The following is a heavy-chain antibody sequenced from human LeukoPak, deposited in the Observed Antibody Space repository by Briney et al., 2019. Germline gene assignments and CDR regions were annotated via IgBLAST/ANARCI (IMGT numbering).Heavy chain of an antibody. J-gene: IGHJ6*02. Sequence: SVKVSCKASGGTFSSYAIIWVRQAPGQGLEWMGRITPILGIANYTQKFQGRVTITADKSTSTAYMELSSLRSEDTAVYYCARVVDYYFYGMDVWGQGTTVTVSS. CDR3: ARVVDYYFYGMDV. CDR1: GGTFSSYA. CDR2: ITPILGIA. V-gene: IGHV1-69*04. D-gene: IGHD1-26*01.